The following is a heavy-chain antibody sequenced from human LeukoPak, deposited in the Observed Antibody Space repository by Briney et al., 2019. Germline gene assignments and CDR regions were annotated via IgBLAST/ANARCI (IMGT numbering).Heavy chain of an antibody. Sequence: ASVKVSCKASGYSFTGYYMHWVRQAPRQGLEWMGWTNPNSGGTNYAQKFQGRVTMTRDTSISTAYMELSRLRSDDTAVYYCAIDRRILGWFDPWGQGTLVTVSS. D-gene: IGHD2-15*01. CDR3: AIDRRILGWFDP. CDR2: TNPNSGGT. CDR1: GYSFTGYY. J-gene: IGHJ5*02. V-gene: IGHV1-2*02.